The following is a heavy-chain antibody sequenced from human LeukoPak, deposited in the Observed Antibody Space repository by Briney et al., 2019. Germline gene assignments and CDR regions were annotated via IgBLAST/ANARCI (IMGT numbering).Heavy chain of an antibody. J-gene: IGHJ4*02. D-gene: IGHD6-13*01. Sequence: ASVKVSCTASGYTFTSYYMHWVRQAPGQGLEWMGWISAYNGNTNYAQKLQGRVTMTTDTSTSTAYMELRSLRSDDTAVYYCARGVAAASLVDYWGQGTLVTVSS. V-gene: IGHV1-18*04. CDR2: ISAYNGNT. CDR1: GYTFTSYY. CDR3: ARGVAAASLVDY.